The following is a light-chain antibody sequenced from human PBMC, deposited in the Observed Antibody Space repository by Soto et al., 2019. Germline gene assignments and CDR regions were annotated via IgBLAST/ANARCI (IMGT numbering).Light chain of an antibody. CDR1: QSIGTW. Sequence: DIQMTQSPSTLSASVGDRVSITCRASQSIGTWVAWYQQRPGKAPKFLIHDASRLESGVPSRFSGSGSGTEFTLTISSLQPDDFATYYCQQYDSFPRTFGQGTKVEIK. CDR2: DAS. V-gene: IGKV1-5*01. J-gene: IGKJ1*01. CDR3: QQYDSFPRT.